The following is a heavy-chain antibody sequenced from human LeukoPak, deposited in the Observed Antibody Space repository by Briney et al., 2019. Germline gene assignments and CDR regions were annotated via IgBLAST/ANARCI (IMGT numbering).Heavy chain of an antibody. Sequence: GGSLRLSCAASGFTFSSYWMSWVRQAPGKGLEWVANIKQDGSEKYYVDSVKGRFTISRDNAKNSLYLQMNSLRAEDTAVYYCARDRSCSGSRCYYDAFDIWGQGTMVTVSS. CDR2: IKQDGSEK. CDR3: ARDRSCSGSRCYYDAFDI. D-gene: IGHD2-15*01. J-gene: IGHJ3*02. V-gene: IGHV3-7*01. CDR1: GFTFSSYW.